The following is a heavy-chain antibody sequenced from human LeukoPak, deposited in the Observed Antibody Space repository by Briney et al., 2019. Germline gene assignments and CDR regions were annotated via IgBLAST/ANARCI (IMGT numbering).Heavy chain of an antibody. D-gene: IGHD3-16*02. CDR3: AKIFRAFGGVIVPFDY. Sequence: GGSLRLSCAASGFTFSTYAMTWVRQAPGRGLEWVSSISGSGVDTYYADSVKGRFTISRDNSNNTLYLQMNSLRAEDTAVYYCAKIFRAFGGVIVPFDYWGQGTLVTVSS. V-gene: IGHV3-23*01. CDR2: ISGSGVDT. CDR1: GFTFSTYA. J-gene: IGHJ4*02.